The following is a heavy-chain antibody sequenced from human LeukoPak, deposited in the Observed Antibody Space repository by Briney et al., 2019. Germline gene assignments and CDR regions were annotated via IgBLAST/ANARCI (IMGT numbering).Heavy chain of an antibody. CDR1: GYTFTSYG. Sequence: GASVKVSCKASGYTFTSYGISWVRQAPGQGLEWMGWISAYNGNTNYAQKLQGRVTMTTDTSTSTAYMELRSLRSDDTAVYYCARACYGRGENYYYYYMDVWGKGTTVTISS. J-gene: IGHJ6*03. D-gene: IGHD5-18*01. CDR3: ARACYGRGENYYYYYMDV. CDR2: ISAYNGNT. V-gene: IGHV1-18*01.